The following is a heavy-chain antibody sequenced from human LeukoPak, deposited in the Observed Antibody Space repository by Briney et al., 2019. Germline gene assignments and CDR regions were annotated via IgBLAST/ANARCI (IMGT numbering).Heavy chain of an antibody. CDR3: ARPYYDFWSGENPPHY. CDR1: GYIITTYY. Sequence: AASVKVSCKASGYIITTYYMCWVRQAPGQGLEWMGIINPSDGSASYPQKFQGRATMTRDTSTSTVYMELSSLRSEDTAVYCCARPYYDFWSGENPPHYWGRGTLVSVSS. D-gene: IGHD3-3*01. CDR2: INPSDGSA. V-gene: IGHV1-46*01. J-gene: IGHJ4*02.